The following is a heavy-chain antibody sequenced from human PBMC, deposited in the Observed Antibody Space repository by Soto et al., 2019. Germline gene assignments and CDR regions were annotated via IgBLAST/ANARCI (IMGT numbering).Heavy chain of an antibody. CDR1: GYTFTNYG. CDR2: ISAYNGNT. J-gene: IGHJ2*01. V-gene: IGHV1-18*01. CDR3: ARCYCSVGSCYSCWHFDL. Sequence: QVQLVQSGSEVKKPGASVKVSCKASGYTFTNYGMSWVRQAPGQGLEGMGWISAYNGNTNHAQNFQGRVTMTTDTSTNTAYMDLRSLRSDDTAVYYCARCYCSVGSCYSCWHFDLWGRGALVTVSS. D-gene: IGHD2-15*01.